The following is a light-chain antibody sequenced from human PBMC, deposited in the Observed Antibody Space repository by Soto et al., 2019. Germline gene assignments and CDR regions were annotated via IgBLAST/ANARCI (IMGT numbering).Light chain of an antibody. J-gene: IGKJ4*01. CDR3: QKYNSAPLT. CDR1: QGISNY. CDR2: AAS. Sequence: IWMTQSPSLLSASTGDRVTISCRASQGISNYLAWYQQKPGKVPKLLIYAASTLQSGVPSRFSGSGPGTDFTLTISSLQPEDVATYYCQKYNSAPLTFGGGTKVDIK. V-gene: IGKV1-27*01.